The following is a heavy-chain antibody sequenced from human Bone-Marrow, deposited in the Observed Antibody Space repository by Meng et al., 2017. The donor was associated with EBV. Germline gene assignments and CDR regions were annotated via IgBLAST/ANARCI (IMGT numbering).Heavy chain of an antibody. J-gene: IGHJ4*02. CDR2: INPNSGGT. CDR1: GYTFTGYH. CDR3: ARVFLDYGSGSIDY. Sequence: QVELVQSGAEAKKPGASWKVSCKASGYTFTGYHMHWVRQAPGQGLEWMGRINPNSGGTNYAQKFQGRVTMTRDTSISTAYMELSRLRSDDTAVYYCARVFLDYGSGSIDYWGQGTLVTVFS. D-gene: IGHD3-10*01. V-gene: IGHV1-2*06.